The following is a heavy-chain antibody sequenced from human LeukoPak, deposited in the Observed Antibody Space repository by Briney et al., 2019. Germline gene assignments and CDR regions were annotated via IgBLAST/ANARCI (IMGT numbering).Heavy chain of an antibody. J-gene: IGHJ4*02. V-gene: IGHV3-30*02. CDR2: IRYDGSKK. CDR1: GFIFSNYG. CDR3: AKEGTAVYFDT. D-gene: IGHD6-19*01. Sequence: GGSPRLSCAASGFIFSNYGMHWVRQAPGKGLQWVAFIRYDGSKKNYAESVEGRFTISRDNSKNTLYLQMNSLRVEDTAVYYCAKEGTAVYFDTWGQGTLVTVSS.